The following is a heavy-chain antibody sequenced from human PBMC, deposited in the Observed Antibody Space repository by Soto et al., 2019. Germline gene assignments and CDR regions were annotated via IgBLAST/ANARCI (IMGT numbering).Heavy chain of an antibody. Sequence: QVQLVQSGAEVKKPGASVKVSCKASGYTFTSYGISWVRQAPGQGLEWMGWISAYNGNTNYAQKLQGRVTMTTDTSTSTAYMELRSLRSDDTAVYYCARVPLYYDILTGYYPIDYWGQGTLVTVSS. CDR1: GYTFTSYG. D-gene: IGHD3-9*01. V-gene: IGHV1-18*01. CDR2: ISAYNGNT. CDR3: ARVPLYYDILTGYYPIDY. J-gene: IGHJ4*02.